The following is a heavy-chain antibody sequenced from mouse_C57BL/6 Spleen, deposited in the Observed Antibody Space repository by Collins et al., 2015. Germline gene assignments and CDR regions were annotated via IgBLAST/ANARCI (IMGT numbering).Heavy chain of an antibody. D-gene: IGHD1-1*01. CDR2: IRNKANGYTT. CDR3: ARFPHNYYGSSFDY. Sequence: EVKLVESGGGLVQPGGSLSLSCAASGFTFTDYYMSWVRQPPGKALEWLGFIRNKANGYTTEYSASVKGRFTISRDNSQSILYLQMNALRAEDSATYYCARFPHNYYGSSFDYWGQGTTLTVSS. V-gene: IGHV7-3*01. J-gene: IGHJ2*01. CDR1: GFTFTDYY.